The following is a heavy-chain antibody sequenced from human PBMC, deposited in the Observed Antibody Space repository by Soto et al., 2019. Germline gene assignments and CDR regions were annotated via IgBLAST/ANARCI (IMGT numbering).Heavy chain of an antibody. Sequence: SETLSLTCTVSGGSISSYYWSWIRQPPGKGLEWIGYIYYSGSTNYNPSLKSRVTISVDTSKNQFSLKLSSVTAADTAVYYCARDSPLHFVHPWGQGTLVTVSS. J-gene: IGHJ5*02. CDR2: IYYSGST. CDR1: GGSISSYY. CDR3: ARDSPLHFVHP. D-gene: IGHD3-3*02. V-gene: IGHV4-59*01.